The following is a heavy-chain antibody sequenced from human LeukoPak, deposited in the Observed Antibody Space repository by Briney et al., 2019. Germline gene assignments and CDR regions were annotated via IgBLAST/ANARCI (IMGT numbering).Heavy chain of an antibody. CDR3: ARDIRGPCVWGSYRPFDY. Sequence: PGGSLRLSCAASGFTFSSYSMNWVRQAPGKGLEWVSSISSSSSYIYYADSVKGRFTISRDNAKNSLYLQMNSRRAEDTAVDYCARDIRGPCVWGSYRPFDYWGQGTLVTVSS. V-gene: IGHV3-21*01. CDR1: GFTFSSYS. J-gene: IGHJ4*02. CDR2: ISSSSSYI. D-gene: IGHD3-16*02.